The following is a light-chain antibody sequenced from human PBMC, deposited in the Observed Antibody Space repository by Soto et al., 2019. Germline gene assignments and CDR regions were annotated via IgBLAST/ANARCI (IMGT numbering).Light chain of an antibody. CDR1: QSVSSSY. J-gene: IGKJ1*01. CDR2: GVS. Sequence: EIVLTQSPGTLSLSPGERATLSCRASQSVSSSYLAWYQQKPGQAPRLLIYGVSIRATGIPDRFSGSGSGTDFTLTISRLEPEDFAVYYCQQYGSSPGTFGQGTKVEIK. V-gene: IGKV3-20*01. CDR3: QQYGSSPGT.